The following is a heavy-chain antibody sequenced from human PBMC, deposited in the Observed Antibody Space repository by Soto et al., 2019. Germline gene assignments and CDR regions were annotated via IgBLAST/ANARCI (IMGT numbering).Heavy chain of an antibody. CDR2: ISSSSSTI. CDR3: ARVPQYYDSSGYGY. Sequence: EVQLVESWGGLVQPGGSLRLSCAASGFTFSSYSMNWVRQAPGKGLEWVSYISSSSSTIYYADSVKGRFTISRDNAKNSLYLQMNSLRDEDTAVYYCARVPQYYDSSGYGYWGQGTLVTVSS. CDR1: GFTFSSYS. V-gene: IGHV3-48*02. D-gene: IGHD3-22*01. J-gene: IGHJ4*02.